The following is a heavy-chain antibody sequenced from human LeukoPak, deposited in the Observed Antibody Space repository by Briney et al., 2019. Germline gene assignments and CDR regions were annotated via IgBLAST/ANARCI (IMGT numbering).Heavy chain of an antibody. Sequence: PSETLSLTCAVYGGSFSGYYWSWIRQPPGKGLEWIGEINHSGSTNYNPSLKSRVTISVDTSKNQFSLKLSSVTAADTAVYYRARVQITAGFYEYYYDSSGSRSPYFDYWGQGTLVTVSS. CDR3: ARVQITAGFYEYYYDSSGSRSPYFDY. CDR1: GGSFSGYY. CDR2: INHSGST. J-gene: IGHJ4*02. D-gene: IGHD3-22*01. V-gene: IGHV4-34*01.